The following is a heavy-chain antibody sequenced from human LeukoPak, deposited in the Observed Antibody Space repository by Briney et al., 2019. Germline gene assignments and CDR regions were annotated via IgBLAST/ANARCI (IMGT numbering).Heavy chain of an antibody. CDR1: GFTFSSYS. D-gene: IGHD2-2*01. CDR3: AKGVVVPADPFDY. CDR2: ISSSSSYI. Sequence: GGSLRLSCAASGFTFSSYSMNWVRQAPGKGLEWVSSISSSSSYIYYADSVKGRFTISRDNAKNSLYLQMNSLRAEGTAVYYCAKGVVVPADPFDYWGQGTLVTVSS. V-gene: IGHV3-21*01. J-gene: IGHJ4*02.